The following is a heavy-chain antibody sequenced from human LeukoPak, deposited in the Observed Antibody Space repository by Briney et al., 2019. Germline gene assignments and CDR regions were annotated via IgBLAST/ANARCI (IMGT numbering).Heavy chain of an antibody. CDR3: ARVGVAGAYYFDY. J-gene: IGHJ4*02. V-gene: IGHV4-59*01. D-gene: IGHD6-19*01. CDR1: SGSLSSYY. Sequence: SETLSLTCTVSSGSLSSYYWSWIRQPPGKGLEWIGYIYYSGSTNYNPSLKSRVTISVDTSKNQFSLKLSSVTAADTAVYYCARVGVAGAYYFDYWGQGTLVTVSS. CDR2: IYYSGST.